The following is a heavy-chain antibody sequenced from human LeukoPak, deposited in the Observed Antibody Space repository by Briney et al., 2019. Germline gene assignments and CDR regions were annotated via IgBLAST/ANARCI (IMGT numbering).Heavy chain of an antibody. CDR3: ARERGTAMVY. CDR2: ISSSGSTI. J-gene: IGHJ4*02. Sequence: GGSLRLSCEASGFTFSSYSMNWVRQAPGKGLEWVSYISSSGSTIYYADSVKGRFTISRDNAKNSLYLQMNSLRAEDTAVYYCARERGTAMVYWGQGTLVTVSS. V-gene: IGHV3-48*04. CDR1: GFTFSSYS. D-gene: IGHD5-18*01.